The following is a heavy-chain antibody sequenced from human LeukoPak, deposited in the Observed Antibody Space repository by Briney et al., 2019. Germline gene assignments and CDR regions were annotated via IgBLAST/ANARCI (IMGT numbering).Heavy chain of an antibody. J-gene: IGHJ4*02. Sequence: PSETLSLTCTVSGGSISSSSYYWGWIRQPPGKGLEWIGSIYSSGSTYYNPPLKSRVTISVDTSKNLFSLKLSSVTAADTAVYYCATNEWSGYYFEYWGQGTLVPVSS. D-gene: IGHD3-3*01. CDR1: GGSISSSSYY. V-gene: IGHV4-39*01. CDR2: IYSSGST. CDR3: ATNEWSGYYFEY.